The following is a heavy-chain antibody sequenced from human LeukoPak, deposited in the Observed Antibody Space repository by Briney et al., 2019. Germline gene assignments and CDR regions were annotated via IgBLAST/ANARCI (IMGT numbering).Heavy chain of an antibody. CDR3: ARAYSSSWYPGWFDP. CDR1: GFTFSSYA. D-gene: IGHD6-13*01. CDR2: ISYDGSNK. V-gene: IGHV3-30*04. J-gene: IGHJ5*02. Sequence: GGSLRLSCAASGFTFSSYAMHWVRQAPGKGLEWVAVISYDGSNKYYADSVKGRFTISRDNSKNTLYLQMNSLRAEDTAVYYCARAYSSSWYPGWFDPWGQGTLVTVSS.